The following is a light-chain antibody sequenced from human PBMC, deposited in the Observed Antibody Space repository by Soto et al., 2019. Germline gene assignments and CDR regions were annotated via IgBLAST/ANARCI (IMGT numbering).Light chain of an antibody. CDR2: AAS. Sequence: IQMTQSPSSLSASVGDRVSMTFRASQSISSSLNGYQWKPGKAPKLLIYAASSLQSGVPSRFSGSGSGTEFTLTISSLEPEDFAVYYCQQRSNWPLTFGGGTKVDIK. V-gene: IGKV1-39*01. CDR1: QSISSS. CDR3: QQRSNWPLT. J-gene: IGKJ4*01.